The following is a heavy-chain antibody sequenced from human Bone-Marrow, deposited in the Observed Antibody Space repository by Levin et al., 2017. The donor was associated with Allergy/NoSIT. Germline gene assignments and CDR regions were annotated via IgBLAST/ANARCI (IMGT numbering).Heavy chain of an antibody. V-gene: IGHV5-51*01. CDR2: IYPYNSDV. Sequence: GGSLRLSCEAFGYNFATHWIGWVRQMPGKGLEWMGMIYPYNSDVRYSPSFQGQVTLSADKSKTTAYLQWSSLKASDTAMYYCARRFSSGWYESNDAFDVWGQGTVVTVS. CDR3: ARRFSSGWYESNDAFDV. D-gene: IGHD6-19*01. J-gene: IGHJ3*01. CDR1: GYNFATHW.